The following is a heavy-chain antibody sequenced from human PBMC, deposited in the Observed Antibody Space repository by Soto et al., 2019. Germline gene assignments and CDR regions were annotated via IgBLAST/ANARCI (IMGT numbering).Heavy chain of an antibody. CDR1: GFTFEDYA. Sequence: PGGSLRLSCTASGFTFEDYAMYWVRQAPGKGLEWVSGIGWNSGNIGYADSVKGRFTISRDNAKNSLYLQMDSLRAEDTALYYCARARGRDGYNPTDCWGQGTLVTVSS. J-gene: IGHJ4*02. V-gene: IGHV3-9*01. CDR3: ARARGRDGYNPTDC. D-gene: IGHD5-12*01. CDR2: IGWNSGNI.